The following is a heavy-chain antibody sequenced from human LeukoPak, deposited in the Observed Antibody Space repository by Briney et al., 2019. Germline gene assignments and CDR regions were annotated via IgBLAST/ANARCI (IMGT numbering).Heavy chain of an antibody. D-gene: IGHD3-22*01. CDR2: IKQDGSEK. V-gene: IGHV3-7*01. CDR3: ARFLVDPYYYDSSGSDAFDY. Sequence: PGGSLRLSCAASGFTFSSYWMSWVRQAPGKGLEWVANIKQDGSEKYYVDSVKGRFTISRDNAKNSVYLQLNSLRAEDTAVYYCARFLVDPYYYDSSGSDAFDYWGQGTLVTVSS. J-gene: IGHJ4*02. CDR1: GFTFSSYW.